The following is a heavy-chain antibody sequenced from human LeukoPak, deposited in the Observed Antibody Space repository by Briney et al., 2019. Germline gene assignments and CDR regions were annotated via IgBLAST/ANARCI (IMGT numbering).Heavy chain of an antibody. J-gene: IGHJ4*02. CDR2: ISGRSTSSDGGAM. CDR3: ARESYVTMKPGDY. Sequence: GGSLSLSCTASGFTFSTYSMNWVRQAPGRGLEWVSYISGRSTSSDGGAMQYADSVKGRFTISRDNAKNSLYLQMNSLRAEDTAVYYCARESYVTMKPGDYWGQGTLVTVSS. V-gene: IGHV3-48*04. CDR1: GFTFSTYS. D-gene: IGHD3-22*01.